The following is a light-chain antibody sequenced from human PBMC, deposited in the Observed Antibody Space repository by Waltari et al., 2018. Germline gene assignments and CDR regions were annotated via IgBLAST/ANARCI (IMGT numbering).Light chain of an antibody. V-gene: IGLV3-1*01. Sequence: SYELTQPPSVSVSPGQTASITCSGDKLGDKYACWYQQKPGQSPVVVIYQDSKRPSGIPERFSGSNSGNTATLTISGTQAMDEADYYCQAWDSSTVVFGGGTKLTAL. CDR3: QAWDSSTVV. CDR2: QDS. J-gene: IGLJ2*01. CDR1: KLGDKY.